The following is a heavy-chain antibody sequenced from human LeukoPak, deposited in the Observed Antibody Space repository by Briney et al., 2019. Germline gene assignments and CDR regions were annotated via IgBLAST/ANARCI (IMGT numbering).Heavy chain of an antibody. CDR3: ARDGTYYDILTEDYYYYGMDV. D-gene: IGHD3-9*01. V-gene: IGHV3-53*01. CDR2: IYSGGST. J-gene: IGHJ6*02. Sequence: GGSLSLSCAASGFTFSSYAMSWVRQAPGKGLEWVSVIYSGGSTYYADSVKGRFTISRDNSKDTLYLQMNSLRAEDTAVYYCARDGTYYDILTEDYYYYGMDVWGQGTTVTVSS. CDR1: GFTFSSYA.